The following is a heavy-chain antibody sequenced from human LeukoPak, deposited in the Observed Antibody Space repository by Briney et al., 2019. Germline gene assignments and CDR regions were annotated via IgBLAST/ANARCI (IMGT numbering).Heavy chain of an antibody. CDR3: ARGFYDSSGYSNPFDN. D-gene: IGHD3-22*01. J-gene: IGHJ4*02. V-gene: IGHV4-59*08. Sequence: PSETLSLTCSVSGVSISTYYWSWIRQPPGRGLEWIGYCHYSGSTSYNPSLKSRLMLSVDTSKNQFSLKLSSVTAADTAVYYCARGFYDSSGYSNPFDNWGPGSLVTVSS. CDR2: CHYSGST. CDR1: GVSISTYY.